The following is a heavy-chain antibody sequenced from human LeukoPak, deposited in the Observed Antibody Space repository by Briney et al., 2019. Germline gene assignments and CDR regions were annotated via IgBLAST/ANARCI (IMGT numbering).Heavy chain of an antibody. CDR1: GFTFDDYG. CDR2: INWNGGST. J-gene: IGHJ4*02. Sequence: SGGSLRLSCAASGFTFDDYGMSWVRQAPGKGLEWVSGINWNGGSTGYADSVKGRFTISRDNAKNSLYLQMNSLRAEDTAVYYCAKRKGQVLYDSSAGSSAAWALDYWGQGTLVTVSS. CDR3: AKRKGQVLYDSSAGSSAAWALDY. D-gene: IGHD3-22*01. V-gene: IGHV3-20*04.